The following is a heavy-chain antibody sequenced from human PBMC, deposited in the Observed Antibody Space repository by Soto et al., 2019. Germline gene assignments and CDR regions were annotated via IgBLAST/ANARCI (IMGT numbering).Heavy chain of an antibody. CDR3: SRASGSDGMDV. J-gene: IGHJ6*02. CDR2: IYPSDSDI. V-gene: IGHV5-51*01. CDR1: GYSFSNYW. Sequence: PGESLKISCKGSGYSFSNYWIGWVRQLPGKGLEWMGSIYPSDSDIRYSPSLQGQVTISAGESITTAYLQWSSLKASDTAMYYCSRASGSDGMDVWGQGTTVTVSS.